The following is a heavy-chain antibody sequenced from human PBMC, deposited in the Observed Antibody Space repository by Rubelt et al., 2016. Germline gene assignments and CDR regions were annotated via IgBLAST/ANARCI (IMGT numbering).Heavy chain of an antibody. CDR1: GYNFTTYW. CDR3: GRGNSWYPL. Sequence: EVQLVQSGAEVKKPGESLRISCKGSGYNFTTYWISWVRQTPGKGLEWMGRNDPSDSYINYSPSVQGPGTISADKSTSTAYLQWSSLKASDTAMYYCGRGNSWYPLWGQGTLVTVSS. CDR2: NDPSDSYI. V-gene: IGHV5-10-1*03. D-gene: IGHD6-13*01. J-gene: IGHJ4*02.